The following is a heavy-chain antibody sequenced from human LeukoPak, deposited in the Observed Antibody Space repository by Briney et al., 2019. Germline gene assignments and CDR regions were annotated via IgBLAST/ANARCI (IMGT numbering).Heavy chain of an antibody. D-gene: IGHD2-21*01. J-gene: IGHJ4*02. CDR2: IYYSGRI. CDR1: GGSINSHY. Sequence: SETLSLTCSVSGGSINSHYWSWIRQPPGKGLEWIGYIYYSGRINYNPSFKSRVTISADTSKNQLSLKVTSVTAADTAVYYCVRGPGDYYSTDYWGQGTLVTVSS. CDR3: VRGPGDYYSTDY. V-gene: IGHV4-59*11.